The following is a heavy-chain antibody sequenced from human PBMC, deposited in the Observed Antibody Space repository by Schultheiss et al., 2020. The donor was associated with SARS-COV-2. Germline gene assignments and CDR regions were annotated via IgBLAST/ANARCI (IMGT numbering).Heavy chain of an antibody. D-gene: IGHD3-10*01. CDR1: GFTFSSYS. CDR3: ARGPGAPSPKSGEGYLFDY. J-gene: IGHJ4*02. Sequence: GGSLRLSCAASGFTFSSYSMHWVRQAPGKGLEWVSCISSTSAYIYYADSVKGRFTISRDNAKNSLYLQMNSLRAEDTAVYYCARGPGAPSPKSGEGYLFDYWGQGTLVTVSS. V-gene: IGHV3-21*01. CDR2: ISSTSAYI.